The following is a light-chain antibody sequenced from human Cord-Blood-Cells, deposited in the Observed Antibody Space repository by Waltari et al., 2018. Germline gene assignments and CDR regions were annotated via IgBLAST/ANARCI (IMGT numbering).Light chain of an antibody. CDR3: CSYAGSYV. Sequence: QSALTQPRSVSGSPGQSVTISCTGTSSDVGGYNYVSWYQQHPGKAPKLMIYDVSKRPSGVPDRCSGSKYGNTSSLTISGLQAEDEADYYCCSYAGSYVFGGGTKLTVL. CDR2: DVS. J-gene: IGLJ2*01. CDR1: SSDVGGYNY. V-gene: IGLV2-11*01.